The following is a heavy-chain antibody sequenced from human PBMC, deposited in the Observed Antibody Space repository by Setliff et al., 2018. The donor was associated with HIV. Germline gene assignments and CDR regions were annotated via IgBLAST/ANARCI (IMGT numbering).Heavy chain of an antibody. D-gene: IGHD3-10*01. Sequence: SETLSLTCSVSGGSISRVGYYWSWIRHHPGKGLEWIAYIYYTGNTYFNPSLKSRITISIDTSKNQFSLKMSSVTAADTAVYYCARDRYAGEIDYWGQGTLVTVSS. CDR1: GGSISRVGYY. V-gene: IGHV4-31*03. CDR2: IYYTGNT. CDR3: ARDRYAGEIDY. J-gene: IGHJ4*02.